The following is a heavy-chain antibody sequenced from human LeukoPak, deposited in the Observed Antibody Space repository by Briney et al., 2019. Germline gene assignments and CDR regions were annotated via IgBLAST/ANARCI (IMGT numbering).Heavy chain of an antibody. CDR1: GYRFTSYW. CDR2: IYPGDSDT. Sequence: GGPLQISCQGSGYRFTSYWIGGVRQLHGKGLEWMGIIYPGDSDTRYSPSFQGQVTISADTSISTAYLQWSSLKASDTAMYYCARLGSSSPYDAFDIWGEGTMVTVSS. J-gene: IGHJ3*02. D-gene: IGHD6-13*01. V-gene: IGHV5-51*01. CDR3: ARLGSSSPYDAFDI.